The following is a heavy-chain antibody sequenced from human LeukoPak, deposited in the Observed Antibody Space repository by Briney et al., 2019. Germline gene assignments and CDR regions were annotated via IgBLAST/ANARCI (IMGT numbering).Heavy chain of an antibody. CDR2: IYGVET. CDR3: AVWAREQRDSSPGNWLDP. Sequence: SETLSLTCTVACGSISSYSWNWIRQQPADGREWIGRIYGVETYYNPSLLSRDTISFDTSKNHLSLNLRSVTDADTAVDYCAVWAREQRDSSPGNWLDPWGQGTLVTVSS. V-gene: IGHV4-59*08. CDR1: CGSISSYS. J-gene: IGHJ5*02. D-gene: IGHD6-25*01.